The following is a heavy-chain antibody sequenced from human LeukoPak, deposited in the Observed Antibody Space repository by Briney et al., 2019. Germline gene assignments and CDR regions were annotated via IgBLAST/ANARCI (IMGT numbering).Heavy chain of an antibody. CDR2: ISYDGSNK. D-gene: IGHD4-17*01. Sequence: PGGSLRLSCAASGFTFSSYGMHWVRQAPGKGLEWVAVISYDGSNKYYADSVKGRFTISRDNSKNTLYLRMNSLRAEDTAVYYCAKDLRTDYGDYRGDAFDIWGQGTMVTVSS. J-gene: IGHJ3*02. V-gene: IGHV3-30*18. CDR1: GFTFSSYG. CDR3: AKDLRTDYGDYRGDAFDI.